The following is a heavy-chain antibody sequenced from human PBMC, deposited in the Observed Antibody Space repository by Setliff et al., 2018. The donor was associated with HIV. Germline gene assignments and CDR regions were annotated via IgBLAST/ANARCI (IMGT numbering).Heavy chain of an antibody. CDR3: AVSWYTTGRGDY. V-gene: IGHV1-69*13. Sequence: GASVKVSCKTSGDSFSNYAITWVRQAPGQGLEWMGGIVPKFGTPNYAERFQGRVTITADESTSTAYMELRNLRSDDTAVYYCAVSWYTTGRGDYWGPGTLVTVS. CDR2: IVPKFGTP. D-gene: IGHD3-10*01. CDR1: GDSFSNYA. J-gene: IGHJ4*02.